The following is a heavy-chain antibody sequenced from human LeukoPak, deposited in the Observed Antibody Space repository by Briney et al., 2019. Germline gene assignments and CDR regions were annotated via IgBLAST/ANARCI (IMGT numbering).Heavy chain of an antibody. CDR1: GGSFTDYY. CDR3: ARAPYYYGMDV. Sequence: PSETLSLTCTVSGGSFTDYYWGWIRQPPGKGLEWIGYIYYSGSTNYNPSLKSRVTISVDTSKNQFSLKLSSVTAADTAVYYCARAPYYYGMDVWGQGTTVTVSS. CDR2: IYYSGST. V-gene: IGHV4-59*01. J-gene: IGHJ6*02.